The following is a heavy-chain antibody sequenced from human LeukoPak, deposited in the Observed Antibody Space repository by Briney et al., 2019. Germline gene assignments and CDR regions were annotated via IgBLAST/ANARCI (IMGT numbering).Heavy chain of an antibody. CDR2: ISYDGSNK. V-gene: IGHV3-30*18. J-gene: IGHJ4*02. D-gene: IGHD5-18*01. Sequence: GGSLRLSCAASGFTFSSYGMHWVRQAPGKGLEWVAVISYDGSNKYYADSVKGRFTVSRANSENTLYLQMNSLRAEDTAVYYCAKGQSYGYANFNYWGQGTLVTVSS. CDR1: GFTFSSYG. CDR3: AKGQSYGYANFNY.